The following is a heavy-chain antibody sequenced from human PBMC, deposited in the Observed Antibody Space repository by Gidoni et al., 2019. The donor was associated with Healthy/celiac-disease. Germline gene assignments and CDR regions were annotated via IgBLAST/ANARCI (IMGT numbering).Heavy chain of an antibody. CDR3: AREYIQTSGSGSDLLY. Sequence: QVQLQESGPGLVKPSQTLSLTCTVSGGSISSGSYYWSWIRQPAGKGLEWIGRIYTSGSTNYNPSLKSRVTISVDTSKNQFSLKLSSVTAADTAVYYCAREYIQTSGSGSDLLYWGQGTLVTVSS. D-gene: IGHD1-26*01. V-gene: IGHV4-61*02. CDR1: GGSISSGSYY. J-gene: IGHJ4*02. CDR2: IYTSGST.